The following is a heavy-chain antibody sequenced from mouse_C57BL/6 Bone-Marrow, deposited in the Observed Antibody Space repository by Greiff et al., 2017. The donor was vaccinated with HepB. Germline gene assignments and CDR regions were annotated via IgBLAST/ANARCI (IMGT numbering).Heavy chain of an antibody. V-gene: IGHV2-6*01. D-gene: IGHD1-1*01. CDR3: ASDYYGSSYWYFDV. CDR2: IWGVGST. Sequence: VQVVESGPGLVAPSQSLSITCPVSGFSLTSYGVDWVRQSPGKGLEWLGVIWGVGSTNYNSALKSRLSISKDNSKSQVFLKMNSLQTDDTAMYYCASDYYGSSYWYFDVWGTGTTVTVSS. J-gene: IGHJ1*03. CDR1: GFSLTSYG.